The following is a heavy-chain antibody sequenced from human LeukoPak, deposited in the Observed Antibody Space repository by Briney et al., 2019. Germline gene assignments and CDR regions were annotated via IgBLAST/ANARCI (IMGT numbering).Heavy chain of an antibody. Sequence: SSETLSLTCTVSGGSISSYYWSWIRRPAGKGLEWIGRIYTSGSTNYNPSLKSRVTMSVDTSKNQFSLKLSSVTAADTAVYYCARDRVDTAMVRDHDAFDIWGQGTMVTVSS. CDR1: GGSISSYY. CDR3: ARDRVDTAMVRDHDAFDI. V-gene: IGHV4-4*07. CDR2: IYTSGST. D-gene: IGHD5-18*01. J-gene: IGHJ3*02.